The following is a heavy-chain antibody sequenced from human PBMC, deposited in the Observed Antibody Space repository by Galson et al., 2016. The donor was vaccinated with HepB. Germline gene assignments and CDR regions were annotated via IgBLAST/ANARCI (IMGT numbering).Heavy chain of an antibody. CDR2: IKEDGSEK. Sequence: SLRLSCAASGFTFSNYWMSWVRQAPGKGLEWVANIKEDGSEKYYVDSVKGRFTISRDNAKNSLYLQMNSLRAEDTAVYYCARAGGTVYYHDSSGYSTRGQGTLVTVSS. CDR1: GFTFSNYW. J-gene: IGHJ4*02. CDR3: ARAGGTVYYHDSSGYST. V-gene: IGHV3-7*01. D-gene: IGHD3-22*01.